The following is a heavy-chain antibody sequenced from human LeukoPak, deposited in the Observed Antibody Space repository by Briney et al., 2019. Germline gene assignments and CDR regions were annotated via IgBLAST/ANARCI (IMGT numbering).Heavy chain of an antibody. J-gene: IGHJ6*02. Sequence: GASVKVSCKASGYTLTSYDINWVRQATGQGLEWMGWMNPNSGNPGYAQKFQGRVTMTRNTSISTAYMELSSLRSEDTAVYYCASPYGSGSYYYYYYGMDVWGQGTTVTVSS. V-gene: IGHV1-8*01. CDR2: MNPNSGNP. CDR1: GYTLTSYD. D-gene: IGHD3-10*01. CDR3: ASPYGSGSYYYYYYGMDV.